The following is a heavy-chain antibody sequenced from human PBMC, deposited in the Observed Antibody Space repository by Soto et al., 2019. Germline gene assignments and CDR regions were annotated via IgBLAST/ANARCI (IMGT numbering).Heavy chain of an antibody. CDR3: ATDRASVAGGFDF. CDR1: GFTVSSNH. D-gene: IGHD6-19*01. V-gene: IGHV3-53*05. J-gene: IGHJ4*02. CDR2: IYSGGST. Sequence: VGSLRLSCAASGFTVSSNHMSCVRQAPGKGLEWVSVIYSGGSTYYADSVKGRVTLTEDTSTDTVFMDLTSLRLDDTAIYYCATDRASVAGGFDFWGQGTAVTVSS.